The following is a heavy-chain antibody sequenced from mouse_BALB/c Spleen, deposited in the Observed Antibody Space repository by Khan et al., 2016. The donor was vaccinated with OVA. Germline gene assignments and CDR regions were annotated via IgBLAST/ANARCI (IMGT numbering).Heavy chain of an antibody. V-gene: IGHV14-3*02. CDR2: IYPAIGNI. CDR1: GLNFKDTY. Sequence: VELLESGAELVKSGTTVKLSCTASGLNFKDTYMHWLKQWPEHGLEWIGRIYPAIGNIKYDSKFQGKATITADTSSNTAYLQLSSLTSEDSAIYYCSRMAKKWGEGTTVTVSS. J-gene: IGHJ2*01. CDR3: SRMAKK.